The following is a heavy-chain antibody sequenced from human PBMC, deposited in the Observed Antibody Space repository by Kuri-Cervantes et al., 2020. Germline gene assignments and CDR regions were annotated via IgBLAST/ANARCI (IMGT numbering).Heavy chain of an antibody. V-gene: IGHV7-4-1*02. CDR3: ARSAGPTYYDILTGYYDWYFDL. J-gene: IGHJ2*01. CDR2: INTNTGNP. CDR1: GYTFTSYS. Sequence: ASVKVSCKASGYTFTSYSMNWVRQAPGQGLEWMGWINTNTGNPTYAQGFTERFVFSLDTSVSTAYLQISSLKAEDTAVYYCARSAGPTYYDILTGYYDWYFDLWGRGTLVTVSS. D-gene: IGHD3-9*01.